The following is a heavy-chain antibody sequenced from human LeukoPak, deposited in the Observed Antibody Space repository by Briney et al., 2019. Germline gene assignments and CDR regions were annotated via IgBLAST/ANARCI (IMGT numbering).Heavy chain of an antibody. D-gene: IGHD3-16*01. CDR3: ARLTWGADY. Sequence: SETLSLTCAVYGGSFSGYYWSWIRQPPGKGLEWIGEINHSGSTNYNPSLKSRVTISVDTSKNQFSLKLSSVTDADTAVYYCARLTWGADYWGQGTLVTVSS. CDR1: GGSFSGYY. CDR2: INHSGST. J-gene: IGHJ4*02. V-gene: IGHV4-34*01.